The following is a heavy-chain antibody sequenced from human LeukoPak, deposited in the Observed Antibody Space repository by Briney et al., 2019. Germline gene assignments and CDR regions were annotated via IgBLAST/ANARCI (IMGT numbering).Heavy chain of an antibody. CDR3: ARVREWLVTLDY. CDR1: GFTFSSYE. V-gene: IGHV3-48*03. Sequence: GGSLRLSCAASGFTFSSYEMNWVRQAPGKGLEWVSYISSSGSTIYYADSVKGRFTVSRDNAKNSLYLQMNSLRAEDTAVYYCARVREWLVTLDYWGQGTLVTVSS. J-gene: IGHJ4*02. CDR2: ISSSGSTI. D-gene: IGHD6-19*01.